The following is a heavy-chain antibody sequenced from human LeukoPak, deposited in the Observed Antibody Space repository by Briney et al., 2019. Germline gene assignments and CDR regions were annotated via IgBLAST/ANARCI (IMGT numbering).Heavy chain of an antibody. J-gene: IGHJ4*02. Sequence: SETLSLTCSVSGGSISSSSYYWAWIRQPPGKGLEWIGSIYYSGSTYYNPSLKSRVSISVDTSKNQFSLKLSSVTAADTAVYFCARHLYSGSTYFDCWGQGTLVTVSS. D-gene: IGHD1-26*01. CDR1: GGSISSSSYY. V-gene: IGHV4-39*01. CDR3: ARHLYSGSTYFDC. CDR2: IYYSGST.